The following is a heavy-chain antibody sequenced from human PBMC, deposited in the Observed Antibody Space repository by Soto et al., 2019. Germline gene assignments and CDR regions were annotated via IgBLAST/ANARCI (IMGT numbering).Heavy chain of an antibody. Sequence: QVQLQESGPGLVKPSQTLSLTCTVSGGSISSGGYYWSWIRQHPGKGLEWIGYIYYSGSTYYNPSLNRRVTISVATSKNPFSLKLSSVPAADTAVYYCARGGLGYCSGGSCYSAELSRYYYGMDVWGQGTTVTVSS. CDR3: ARGGLGYCSGGSCYSAELSRYYYGMDV. CDR2: IYYSGST. J-gene: IGHJ6*02. V-gene: IGHV4-31*03. D-gene: IGHD2-15*01. CDR1: GGSISSGGYY.